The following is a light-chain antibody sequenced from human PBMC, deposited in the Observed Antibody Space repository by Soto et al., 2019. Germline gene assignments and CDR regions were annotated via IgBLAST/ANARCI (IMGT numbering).Light chain of an antibody. J-gene: IGKJ1*01. Sequence: EVVMTQTPAILSVSPGERATLSCRASQSVSTNLAWYQQKPGQAPRLLIYGASTRATGIPARFSGSGSGTELTPTTSSLQSEDVSVYYCQHYNNWPPWTFGQGTKVEIK. CDR2: GAS. CDR3: QHYNNWPPWT. V-gene: IGKV3-15*01. CDR1: QSVSTN.